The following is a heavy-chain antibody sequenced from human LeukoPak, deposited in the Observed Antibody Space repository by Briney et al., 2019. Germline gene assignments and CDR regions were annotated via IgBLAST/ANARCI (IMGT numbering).Heavy chain of an antibody. CDR2: ISNDGSQQ. CDR3: AKDSYRSGSFYHALDS. D-gene: IGHD3-10*01. J-gene: IGHJ4*02. CDR1: GFTFTSSA. V-gene: IGHV3-30*18. Sequence: PGTSLRLSCATSGFTFTSSAMHWVRQAPGRGLEWVAVISNDGSQQYYADSVKGRFTISRDDSKNTLFLQMNSHRPEDTAVYYCAKDSYRSGSFYHALDSWGQGTLVTVSS.